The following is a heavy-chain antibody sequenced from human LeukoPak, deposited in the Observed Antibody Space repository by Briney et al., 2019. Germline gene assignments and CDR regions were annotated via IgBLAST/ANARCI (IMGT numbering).Heavy chain of an antibody. V-gene: IGHV3-23*01. Sequence: GGSLRLSCAASGFTFSSYAMSWVRQAPGKGLEWVSAISGSGGSTYYADSVKGRFTISRDNSKNTLYLQMNSLRAEDTAVYYRAKDYYDSSGYPHPFDYWGQGTLVTVSS. CDR1: GFTFSSYA. CDR2: ISGSGGST. CDR3: AKDYYDSSGYPHPFDY. D-gene: IGHD3-22*01. J-gene: IGHJ4*02.